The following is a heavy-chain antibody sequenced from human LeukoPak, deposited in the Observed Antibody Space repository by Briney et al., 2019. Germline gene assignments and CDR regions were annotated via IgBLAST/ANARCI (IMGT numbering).Heavy chain of an antibody. Sequence: SETLSLTCGVYGGSVSGYYWNWIRQPPGKGLEWIGEINHSGSTSYNPSLKSRVTISLDTSKNQFSLKLRSVTAADTAVYYCARGGYYYDSSGYYFFDYWGQGTLVTVSS. CDR2: INHSGST. CDR3: ARGGYYYDSSGYYFFDY. V-gene: IGHV4-34*01. D-gene: IGHD3-22*01. J-gene: IGHJ4*02. CDR1: GGSVSGYY.